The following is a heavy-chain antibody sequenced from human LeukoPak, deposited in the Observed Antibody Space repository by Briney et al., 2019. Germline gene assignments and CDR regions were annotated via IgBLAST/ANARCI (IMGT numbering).Heavy chain of an antibody. D-gene: IGHD3-22*01. J-gene: IGHJ4*02. V-gene: IGHV1-18*01. CDR3: ARVLGEGDYYDSSGYYYAPDY. CDR2: ISAYNGNT. Sequence: ASVKVSCKASGYTLTCYGISWVRQAPGQGLEWMGWISAYNGNTNYAQKLQGRVTMTTDTSTSTAYMELRSLRSDDTAVYYCARVLGEGDYYDSSGYYYAPDYWGQGTLVTVSS. CDR1: GYTLTCYG.